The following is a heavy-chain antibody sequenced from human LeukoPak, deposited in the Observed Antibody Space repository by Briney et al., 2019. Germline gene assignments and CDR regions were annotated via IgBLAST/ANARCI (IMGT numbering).Heavy chain of an antibody. CDR2: ISVYSGGT. CDR1: GYTFTNYG. D-gene: IGHD6-13*01. Sequence: ASVKVSCKTSGYTFTNYGISWVRQAPGQGLEWMGCISVYSGGTNYAQRLQGRVTMTTDTSTSTAYMELRSLTSDDTAVYYCARLSMGSRWYVDYWGQGTLVTVSS. V-gene: IGHV1-18*01. CDR3: ARLSMGSRWYVDY. J-gene: IGHJ4*02.